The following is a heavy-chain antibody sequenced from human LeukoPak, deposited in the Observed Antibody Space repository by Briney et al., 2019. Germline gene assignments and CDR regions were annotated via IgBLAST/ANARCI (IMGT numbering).Heavy chain of an antibody. J-gene: IGHJ3*02. Sequence: ASVKVSCKASGYTFTGYYMHWVRQAPGQGLEWMGRVNPNSGGTNYAQKFQGRVTMTRDTSISTAYMELSRLRSDDTAVYYYARDLGQGGDDAFDIWGQGTMVTVSS. V-gene: IGHV1-2*06. CDR1: GYTFTGYY. CDR2: VNPNSGGT. D-gene: IGHD3-16*01. CDR3: ARDLGQGGDDAFDI.